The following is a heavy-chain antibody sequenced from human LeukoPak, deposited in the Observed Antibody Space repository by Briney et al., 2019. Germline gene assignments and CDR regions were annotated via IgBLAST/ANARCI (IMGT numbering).Heavy chain of an antibody. CDR3: AGPPGASGTRNGMDV. CDR2: INIDGSST. V-gene: IGHV3-74*01. J-gene: IGHJ6*04. CDR1: GFTFSSYW. D-gene: IGHD3-10*01. Sequence: GGSLRLSCAVSGFTFSSYWMHWVRQAPGKGLVWVSRINIDGSSTNYADAVKGRFTISRDNAKNTLYLQMNSLRVEDTAVYYCAGPPGASGTRNGMDVWGKGTTVTVSS.